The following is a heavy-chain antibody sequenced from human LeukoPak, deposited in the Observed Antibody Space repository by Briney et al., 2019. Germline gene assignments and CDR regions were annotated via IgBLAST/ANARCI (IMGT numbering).Heavy chain of an antibody. Sequence: SETLSLTCTVSGGSISSGSYYWSWIRQPAGKGLEWIGRIYTSGSTNYNPSLKSRVTISVDTSKNQFSLKLSSVTAADTGVYYCARDPYGDYVGWFDPWGQGTLVTVSS. CDR2: IYTSGST. V-gene: IGHV4-61*02. D-gene: IGHD4-17*01. CDR3: ARDPYGDYVGWFDP. CDR1: GGSISSGSYY. J-gene: IGHJ5*02.